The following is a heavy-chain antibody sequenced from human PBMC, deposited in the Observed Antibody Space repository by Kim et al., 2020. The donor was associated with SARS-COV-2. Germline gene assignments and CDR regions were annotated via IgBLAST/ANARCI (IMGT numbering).Heavy chain of an antibody. Sequence: SETLSLTCTVSGVSMRQDHWIWIRQSPGKGLEWIASIYFMGNTDYNPSLKSRVTISVDTSKSPFSLRLSSVTAADTAVYFCAREAYQLYSNSSTDAFDLWGQGTVVTVSS. CDR1: GVSMRQDH. CDR3: AREAYQLYSNSSTDAFDL. V-gene: IGHV4-59*01. J-gene: IGHJ3*01. D-gene: IGHD2-2*01. CDR2: IYFMGNT.